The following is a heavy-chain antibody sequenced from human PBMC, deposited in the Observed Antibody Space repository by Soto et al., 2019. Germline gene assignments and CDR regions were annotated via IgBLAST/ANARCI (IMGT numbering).Heavy chain of an antibody. CDR1: GFTFSSYA. Sequence: GGSMRLSCAASGFTFSSYAMHWVRQDPGKGLEWVAVISYDGSNKYYADSVKGRFTISRDNSKNTLYLQMNSLRAEDTAMYYCARESEISSSWYRYYYYYGMDVWGQGTTVTVS. V-gene: IGHV3-30-3*01. CDR3: ARESEISSSWYRYYYYYGMDV. J-gene: IGHJ6*02. CDR2: ISYDGSNK. D-gene: IGHD6-13*01.